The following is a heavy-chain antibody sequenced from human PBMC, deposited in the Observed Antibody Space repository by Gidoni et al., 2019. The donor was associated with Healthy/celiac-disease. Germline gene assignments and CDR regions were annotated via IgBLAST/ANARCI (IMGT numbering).Heavy chain of an antibody. Sequence: QVQLVESGRGVVQPGRSLRLSCAASGFPFSSYGMHWVRQAPGKGLEWVAVISYDGSNKYYADSVKGRFTISRDNSKNTLYLQMNSLRAEDTAVYYCASIVVVVAADDAFDIWGQGTMVTVSS. J-gene: IGHJ3*02. D-gene: IGHD2-15*01. V-gene: IGHV3-30*03. CDR2: ISYDGSNK. CDR1: GFPFSSYG. CDR3: ASIVVVVAADDAFDI.